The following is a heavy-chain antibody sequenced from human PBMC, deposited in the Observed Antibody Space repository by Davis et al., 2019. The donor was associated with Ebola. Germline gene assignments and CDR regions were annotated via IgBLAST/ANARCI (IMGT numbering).Heavy chain of an antibody. CDR1: GGSISSGGYS. CDR2: IYYSGST. CDR3: ARGDYGSGSYYFLYYYYGMDV. V-gene: IGHV4-61*08. J-gene: IGHJ6*04. D-gene: IGHD3-10*01. Sequence: SETLSLTCAVSGGSISSGGYSWSWIRQPPGKGLEWIGYIYYSGSTNYNPSLKSRVTISVDTSKNQFSLKLSSVTAADTAVYYCARGDYGSGSYYFLYYYYGMDVWGKGTTVTVSS.